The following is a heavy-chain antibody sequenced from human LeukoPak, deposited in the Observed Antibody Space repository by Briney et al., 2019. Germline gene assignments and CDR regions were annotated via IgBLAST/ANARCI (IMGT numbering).Heavy chain of an antibody. CDR3: AKDPYYYGSGSYVGD. CDR2: ISSGSSIM. D-gene: IGHD3-10*01. Sequence: GGSLRLSCVASGFTFGSYSMNWVRQAPGKGLEWVSYISSGSSIMYYADSVKGRFTVSRDNSKNTLYLQVNSLRAEDTAVYYCAKDPYYYGSGSYVGDWGQGTLVTVSS. CDR1: GFTFGSYS. V-gene: IGHV3-48*01. J-gene: IGHJ4*02.